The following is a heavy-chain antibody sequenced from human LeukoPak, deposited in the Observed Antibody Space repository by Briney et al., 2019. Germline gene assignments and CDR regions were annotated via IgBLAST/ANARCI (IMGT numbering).Heavy chain of an antibody. CDR3: ARGVAVAGSFDY. J-gene: IGHJ4*02. V-gene: IGHV1-46*01. Sequence: ASVKVSCKASGYTFTSYYMHWVRQAPGQGLEWMGIINPSGGGTSYAQKFQGRVTMTRDTSTSTVFMELSSLRSEDTAVYYCARGVAVAGSFDYWGQGTLVTVSS. CDR1: GYTFTSYY. CDR2: INPSGGGT. D-gene: IGHD6-19*01.